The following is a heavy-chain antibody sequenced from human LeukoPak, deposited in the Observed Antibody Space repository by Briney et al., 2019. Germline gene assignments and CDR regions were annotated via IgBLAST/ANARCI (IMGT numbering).Heavy chain of an antibody. D-gene: IGHD2-2*01. CDR2: INPSGGST. Sequence: VASVKVSCKASGYTFTSYYMHWVRQAPGQGLEWMGIINPSGGSTSYAQKFQGRVTMTRNTSISTAYMELSSLRSEDTAVYYCARQYCSSTSCYHWVWFDPWGQGTLVTVSS. V-gene: IGHV1-46*01. CDR1: GYTFTSYY. CDR3: ARQYCSSTSCYHWVWFDP. J-gene: IGHJ5*02.